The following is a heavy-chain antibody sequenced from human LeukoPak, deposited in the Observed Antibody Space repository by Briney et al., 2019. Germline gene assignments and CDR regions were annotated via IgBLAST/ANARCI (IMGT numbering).Heavy chain of an antibody. CDR2: IRSKAYGGTT. CDR1: GFTFGDYA. CDR3: TSGIAVAGYFDY. J-gene: IGHJ4*02. D-gene: IGHD6-19*01. V-gene: IGHV3-49*04. Sequence: PGGSLRLSCTASGFTFGDYAMSWVRQAPGKGLEWVGFIRSKAYGGTTECAASVKGRFTISRDDSKSIAYLQMNSLKTEDTAVYYCTSGIAVAGYFDYWGQGTLVTVSS.